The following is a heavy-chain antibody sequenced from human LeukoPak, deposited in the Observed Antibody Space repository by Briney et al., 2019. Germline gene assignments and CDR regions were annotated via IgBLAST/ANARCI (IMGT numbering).Heavy chain of an antibody. Sequence: SETLSLXCTVSGGSVRSYHWRWIRQSPGEGLESIAYIHNSGGTRYNPSLQSRVTISVDTSKNQFSLKLRSVTAADTAVYYCVRDWEGFNFDIWGQGTMVTVSS. CDR3: VRDWEGFNFDI. J-gene: IGHJ3*02. V-gene: IGHV4-59*02. D-gene: IGHD1-26*01. CDR1: GGSVRSYH. CDR2: IHNSGGT.